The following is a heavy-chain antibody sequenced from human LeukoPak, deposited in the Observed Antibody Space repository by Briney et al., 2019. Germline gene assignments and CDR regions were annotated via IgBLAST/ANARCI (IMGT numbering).Heavy chain of an antibody. D-gene: IGHD1-26*01. Sequence: GGSLRLSCAASGFTFSSYAMHWVRQAPGKGLEWVAVISYDGSNKYYADSVKGRFTISRDNSKNTLYLQMNSLRAEDTAAYYCAREWQWELDPWYYGMDVWGQGTTVTVSS. CDR1: GFTFSSYA. J-gene: IGHJ6*02. CDR2: ISYDGSNK. CDR3: AREWQWELDPWYYGMDV. V-gene: IGHV3-30-3*01.